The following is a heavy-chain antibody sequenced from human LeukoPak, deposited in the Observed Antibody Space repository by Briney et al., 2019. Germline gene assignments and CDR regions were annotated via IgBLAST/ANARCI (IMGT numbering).Heavy chain of an antibody. CDR1: GGTFSSYA. V-gene: IGHV1-69*05. J-gene: IGHJ4*02. Sequence: SVKVSCKASGGTFSSYAISWVRQAPGQGLEWMGRIIPIFGTANYAQKFQGRVTITTDESTSTAYMELSSLSSEDTAVYYCASNPLYCGGDCYSTYYFDYWGQGTLVTVSS. CDR3: ASNPLYCGGDCYSTYYFDY. CDR2: IIPIFGTA. D-gene: IGHD2-21*02.